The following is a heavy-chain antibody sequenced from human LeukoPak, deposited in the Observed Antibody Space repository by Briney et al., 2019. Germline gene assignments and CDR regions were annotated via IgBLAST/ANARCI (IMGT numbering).Heavy chain of an antibody. Sequence: PGGSLRLSCAASGFTFSSYWMSWVRQAPGRGLEWVANIKQDGSEKYYVDSVKGRFTISRDNAKNSLYLQMNSLRAEDTAVYYCARDPAGFGYCSSTSCYRAFDIWGQGTMVTVSS. J-gene: IGHJ3*02. CDR1: GFTFSSYW. D-gene: IGHD2-2*01. CDR2: IKQDGSEK. CDR3: ARDPAGFGYCSSTSCYRAFDI. V-gene: IGHV3-7*01.